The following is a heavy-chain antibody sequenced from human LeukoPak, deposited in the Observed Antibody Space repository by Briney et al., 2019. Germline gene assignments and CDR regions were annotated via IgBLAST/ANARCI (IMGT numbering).Heavy chain of an antibody. J-gene: IGHJ5*02. CDR2: IYPGNSDT. V-gene: IGHV5-51*01. CDR1: GYSFTSYW. CDR3: ARSFDCSSTSCYRGWFDP. D-gene: IGHD2-2*02. Sequence: DSLKISCKASGYSFTSYWIGWVRQMPGKGLEWLGSIYPGNSDTRYSPSFQGQVTISADKSISTAYLQSSSLKASDTAMYYCARSFDCSSTSCYRGWFDPWGQGTLVTVSS.